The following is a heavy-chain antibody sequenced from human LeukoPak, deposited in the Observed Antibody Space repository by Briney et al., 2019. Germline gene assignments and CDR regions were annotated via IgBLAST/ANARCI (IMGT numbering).Heavy chain of an antibody. J-gene: IGHJ4*02. CDR2: IKQDGSEK. CDR3: AKDATDGDYVFDY. CDR1: GFTFSSYW. V-gene: IGHV3-7*01. Sequence: GGSLRLSCAASGFTFSSYWMSWVRQAPGKGLEWVANIKQDGSEKYYVDSVKGRFTISRDNAKNSLYLQMNSLRAEDTAVYYCAKDATDGDYVFDYWGQGTLVTVSS. D-gene: IGHD4-17*01.